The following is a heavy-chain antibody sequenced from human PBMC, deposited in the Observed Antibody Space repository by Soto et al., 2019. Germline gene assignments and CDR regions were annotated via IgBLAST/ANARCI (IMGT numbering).Heavy chain of an antibody. CDR1: CGSISSRSYY. Sequence: SETLSLSCTVSCGSISSRSYYCCWIRQPPGKGLEWIGSIYYSGSTYYNPSLKSRVTISVDTSKNQFSLKLSSVTAADTAVYYCACIFSGGYGYGFYYYGMDVWGQGTTVT. J-gene: IGHJ6*02. CDR3: ACIFSGGYGYGFYYYGMDV. V-gene: IGHV4-39*01. CDR2: IYYSGST. D-gene: IGHD5-18*01.